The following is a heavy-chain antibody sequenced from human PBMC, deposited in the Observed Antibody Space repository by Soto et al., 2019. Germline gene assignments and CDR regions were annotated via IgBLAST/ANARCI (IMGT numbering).Heavy chain of an antibody. J-gene: IGHJ5*02. D-gene: IGHD2-2*01. CDR2: IIPILGIA. CDR1: GGTFSSYT. Sequence: QVQLVQSGAEVKKPGSSVKVSCKASGGTFSSYTISWVRQAPGQGLEWMGRIIPILGIANYAQKFQGRVTITADKSTSTAYMELSSLRSEDTAVYYCARTVQVGYCSRTSCPDSHQVNWFDPWGQGTLVTVSS. V-gene: IGHV1-69*02. CDR3: ARTVQVGYCSRTSCPDSHQVNWFDP.